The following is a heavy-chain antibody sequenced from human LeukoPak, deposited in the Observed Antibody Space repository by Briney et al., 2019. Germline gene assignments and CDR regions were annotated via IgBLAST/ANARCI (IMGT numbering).Heavy chain of an antibody. J-gene: IGHJ4*02. CDR3: ASALIAVAGTSFDS. D-gene: IGHD6-19*01. CDR2: INPNSGGT. CDR1: GYTFTGYY. V-gene: IGHV1-2*02. Sequence: ASVKVSCKASGYTFTGYYMHWVRQAPGQGLEWMGWINPNSGGTNSAQKFQSRVTMTRDTSISTAYMELSRLTSDDTAVYYCASALIAVAGTSFDSWGQGTLVTVSS.